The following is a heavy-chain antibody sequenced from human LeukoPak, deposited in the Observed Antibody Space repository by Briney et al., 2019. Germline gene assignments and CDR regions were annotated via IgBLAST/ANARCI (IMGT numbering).Heavy chain of an antibody. CDR3: ARDHYYYDSSGYYYTRRDYYYGMDV. V-gene: IGHV3-30*04. D-gene: IGHD3-22*01. CDR2: VSYDGSNK. J-gene: IGHJ6*02. CDR1: GFTFSSYA. Sequence: GSLRLSCAASGFTFSSYAMHWVRQAPGKGLEWVAVVSYDGSNKYYADSVKGRFTISRDNSKNTLYLQMNSLRAEDTAVYYCARDHYYYDSSGYYYTRRDYYYGMDVWGQGTTVTVSS.